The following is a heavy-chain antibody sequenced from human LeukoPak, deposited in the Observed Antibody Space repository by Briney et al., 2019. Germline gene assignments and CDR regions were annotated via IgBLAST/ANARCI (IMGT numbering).Heavy chain of an antibody. D-gene: IGHD3-10*01. V-gene: IGHV3-30*03. Sequence: GSLRLSCTAPGFTFSSYGMHWVRQAPGKGLEWVAVISYDGSNKYYADSVKGRFTISRDNSKNTLYVQMNSLRAEDTAVYYCTTRVLLWFGEVSNFDYWGQGTLVTVSS. CDR1: GFTFSSYG. CDR2: ISYDGSNK. J-gene: IGHJ4*02. CDR3: TTRVLLWFGEVSNFDY.